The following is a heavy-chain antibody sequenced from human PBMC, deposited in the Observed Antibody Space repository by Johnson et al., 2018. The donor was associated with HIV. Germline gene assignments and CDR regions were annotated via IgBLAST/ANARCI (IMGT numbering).Heavy chain of an antibody. V-gene: IGHV3-7*01. CDR3: ARDGDSDAFDI. Sequence: VQLVESGGGVVQPGRSLRLSCAASGFTFSSYAMHWVRQAPGKGLEWVANIKQDGSEKYYVDSVKGRFTISRDNSENTLYLQMKSLRTEDTAVYYCARDGDSDAFDIWGQGTVVTVSS. D-gene: IGHD4-17*01. CDR1: GFTFSSYA. CDR2: IKQDGSEK. J-gene: IGHJ3*02.